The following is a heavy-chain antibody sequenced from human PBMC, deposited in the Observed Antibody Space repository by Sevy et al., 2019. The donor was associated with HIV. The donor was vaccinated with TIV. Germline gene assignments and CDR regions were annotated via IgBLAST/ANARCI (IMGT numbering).Heavy chain of an antibody. Sequence: SETLSLTCSVSGGSLSSYFWTWVRQSPGKGLEWIGNIYFTGNTHYSPSLKSRVTLSLDTSKSQFSLTLKSVTAADTAIYFCARDSTTRPRVLDYWGQGTLVTVSS. V-gene: IGHV4-59*01. D-gene: IGHD1-1*01. J-gene: IGHJ4*02. CDR3: ARDSTTRPRVLDY. CDR2: IYFTGNT. CDR1: GGSLSSYF.